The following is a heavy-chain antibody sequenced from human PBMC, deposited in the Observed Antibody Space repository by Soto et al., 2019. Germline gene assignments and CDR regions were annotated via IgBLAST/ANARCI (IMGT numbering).Heavy chain of an antibody. Sequence: SETLSLTCTVSGGSISSGDYYWSWIRQPPGKGLEWIGYIYYSGSTYYNPSLKSRVTISVDTSKNQFSLKLSSVTAADTAVYYCARGGDDSSGYHPIDYWGQGTLVTVS. CDR3: ARGGDDSSGYHPIDY. D-gene: IGHD3-22*01. V-gene: IGHV4-30-4*01. J-gene: IGHJ4*02. CDR2: IYYSGST. CDR1: GGSISSGDYY.